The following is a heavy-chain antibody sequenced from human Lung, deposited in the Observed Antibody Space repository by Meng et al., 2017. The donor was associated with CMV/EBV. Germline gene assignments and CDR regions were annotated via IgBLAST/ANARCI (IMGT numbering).Heavy chain of an antibody. D-gene: IGHD6-13*01. CDR3: ASFTRRLQLVGAIYWYADL. J-gene: IGHJ2*01. Sequence: GESLKISCAASGFSVTTNDINWVRQAPGKGLEWVSITFRAGNTYYTDSAKGRFTVSRDNSKNTMYLQMDSLRVEDTAVYYCASFTRRLQLVGAIYWYADLWGRGTLVTVSS. CDR1: GFSVTTND. V-gene: IGHV3-66*02. CDR2: TFRAGNT.